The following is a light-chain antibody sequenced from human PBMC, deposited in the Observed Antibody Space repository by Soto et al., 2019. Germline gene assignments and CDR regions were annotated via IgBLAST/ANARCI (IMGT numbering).Light chain of an antibody. CDR2: DAS. J-gene: IGKJ4*01. V-gene: IGKV3D-20*01. Sequence: EIVLTKSPATLSLTPGERATLSCGASQTVSSSYLAWYQLKPGLAPRLLFYDASNRAPGIPDRFSGSGSGTDFTLTISVLEPEDFAVYYCQQYGSPPLPFCGVTKVDI. CDR3: QQYGSPPLP. CDR1: QTVSSSY.